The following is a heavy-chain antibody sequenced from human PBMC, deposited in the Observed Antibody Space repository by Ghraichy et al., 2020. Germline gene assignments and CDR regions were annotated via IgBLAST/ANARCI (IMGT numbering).Heavy chain of an antibody. V-gene: IGHV3-23*01. CDR1: GFTFSNYG. J-gene: IGHJ4*02. CDR3: ATPMSGDSYGGRLHS. D-gene: IGHD5-18*01. CDR2: ISGSGGST. Sequence: GGSLRLSCAASGFTFSNYGMSWVRQAPGKGLKWVSAISGSGGSTYYADSVKGRFTISRDNSKKMLYLQMNTLRAEDTAVYYCATPMSGDSYGGRLHSWGQGTLVTVSS.